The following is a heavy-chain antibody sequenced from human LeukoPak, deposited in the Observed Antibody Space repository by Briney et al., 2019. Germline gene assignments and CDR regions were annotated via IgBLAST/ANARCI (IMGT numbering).Heavy chain of an antibody. D-gene: IGHD2-2*01. CDR3: ARTRIPYCSSTSCPLALDP. CDR1: GYTFTTYA. CDR2: INTNTGNP. V-gene: IGHV7-4-1*02. Sequence: ASVKVSCKASGYTFTTYAIHWVRQAPGQGLEWMGWINTNTGNPTFAQGFTGRFVFSLDTSVSTAYLQITGLKAEDTAVYYCARTRIPYCSSTSCPLALDPWGQGTLVTVSS. J-gene: IGHJ5*02.